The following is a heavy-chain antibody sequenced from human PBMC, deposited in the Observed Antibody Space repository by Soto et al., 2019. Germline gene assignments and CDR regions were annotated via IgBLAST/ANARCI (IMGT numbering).Heavy chain of an antibody. Sequence: KQSQTLSLTCAVYGGSFSGYYWSWIRQPPGKGLEWIGEINHSGSTNYNPSLKSRVTISVDTSKNQFSLKLSSVTAADTAVYYCARAGLRRGVIIVSFDYWGQGTLVTVSS. J-gene: IGHJ4*02. V-gene: IGHV4-34*01. CDR2: INHSGST. CDR1: GGSFSGYY. CDR3: ARAGLRRGVIIVSFDY. D-gene: IGHD3-10*01.